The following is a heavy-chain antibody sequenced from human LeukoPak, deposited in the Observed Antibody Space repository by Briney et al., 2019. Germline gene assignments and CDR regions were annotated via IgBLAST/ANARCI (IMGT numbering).Heavy chain of an antibody. CDR1: GGSVSSNGYF. D-gene: IGHD1-20*01. CDR2: IYYSGST. V-gene: IGHV4-30-4*08. CDR3: ARVNRYNWNYVDY. J-gene: IGHJ4*02. Sequence: PSETLSLTCTVSGGSVSSNGYFWNWIRQPPGKGLEWIGYIYYSGSTYYNPSLKSRVTISVDTSKNQFSLELSSVTAADTAVYYCARVNRYNWNYVDYWGQGTLVTVSS.